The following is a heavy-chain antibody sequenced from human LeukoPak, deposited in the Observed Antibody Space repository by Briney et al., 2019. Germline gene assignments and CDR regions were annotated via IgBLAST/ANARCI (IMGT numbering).Heavy chain of an antibody. CDR2: INHSGST. J-gene: IGHJ4*02. Sequence: SETLSLTCAVYGGSFSGYYWSWIRQPPGKGLEWIGEINHSGSTYYNPSLKSRVTISVDTSQNQFSLKLSSVTAADTAVYYCARVRGGFDYWGQGTLVTVSS. D-gene: IGHD3-16*01. CDR1: GGSFSGYY. CDR3: ARVRGGFDY. V-gene: IGHV4-34*01.